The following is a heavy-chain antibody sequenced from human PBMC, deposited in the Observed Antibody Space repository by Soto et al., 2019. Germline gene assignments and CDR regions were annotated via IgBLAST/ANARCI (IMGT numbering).Heavy chain of an antibody. CDR2: IYPGDSDT. J-gene: IGHJ4*02. CDR1: GYSFTSYW. CDR3: ARQEGDSSSWYYFDY. Sequence: GESLKISCKGSGYSFTSYWIGWVRQMPGKGLEWMGIIYPGDSDTRYSPSFQGQVTISADKSISTAYLQWSSLKASDTAMYYCARQEGDSSSWYYFDYWGQGTLVTVSS. D-gene: IGHD6-13*01. V-gene: IGHV5-51*01.